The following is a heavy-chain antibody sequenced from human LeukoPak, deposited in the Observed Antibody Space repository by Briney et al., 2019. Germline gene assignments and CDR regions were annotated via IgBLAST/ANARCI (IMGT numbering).Heavy chain of an antibody. CDR1: GFTFSSYS. V-gene: IGHV3-48*01. Sequence: GGSLRLSCAASGFTFSSYSMNWVRQAPGKGLEWVSYISSSSSTIYSADSVKGRFTISRDNAKNSLYLQMNSLRAEDTAVYYCARSNWNDPDVYDYWGQGTLVTVSS. CDR3: ARSNWNDPDVYDY. D-gene: IGHD1-20*01. J-gene: IGHJ4*02. CDR2: ISSSSSTI.